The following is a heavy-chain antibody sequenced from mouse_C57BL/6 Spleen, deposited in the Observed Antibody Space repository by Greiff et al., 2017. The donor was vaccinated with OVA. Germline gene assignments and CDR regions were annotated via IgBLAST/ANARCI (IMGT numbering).Heavy chain of an antibody. CDR1: GYTFTSYW. V-gene: IGHV1-61*01. CDR2: IYPSDSET. J-gene: IGHJ3*01. CDR3: ERGRLRAY. D-gene: IGHD2-4*01. Sequence: QVQLQQPGAELVRPGSSVKLSCKASGYTFTSYWMDWVKQRPGQGLEWIGNIYPSDSETHYNQKFKDKATLTVDKSSSTAYMQLSSLPSEDSAVYYCERGRLRAYWGQGTLVTVSA.